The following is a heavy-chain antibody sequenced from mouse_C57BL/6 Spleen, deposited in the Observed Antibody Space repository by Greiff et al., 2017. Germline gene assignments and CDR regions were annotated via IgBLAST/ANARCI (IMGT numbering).Heavy chain of an antibody. CDR1: GYTFTSYW. J-gene: IGHJ2*01. CDR3: ARRKTAQAPYFDY. D-gene: IGHD3-2*02. CDR2: IHPNSGST. Sequence: QVHVKQPGAELVKPGASVKLSCKASGYTFTSYWMHWVKQRPGQGLEWIGMIHPNSGSTNYNEKFKSKATLTVDKSSSTAYMQLSSLTSEDSAVYYCARRKTAQAPYFDYWGQGTTLTVSS. V-gene: IGHV1-64*01.